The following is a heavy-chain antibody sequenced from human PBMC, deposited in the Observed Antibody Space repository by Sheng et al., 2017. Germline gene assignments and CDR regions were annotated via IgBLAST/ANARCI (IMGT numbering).Heavy chain of an antibody. D-gene: IGHD4-17*01. CDR2: IGTTSSYI. CDR3: VREIHGDYPFDY. Sequence: EVQLVESGGGLVKPGGSLRLSCAASGFTFSAYSMNWVRQAPGKGLEWVSSIGTTSSYIYYVDSVKGRFTISRDNAKNSLYLQMNSLRAEDTAVYYCVREIHGDYPFDYWGQGTLVTVSS. CDR1: GFTFSAYS. J-gene: IGHJ4*02. V-gene: IGHV3-21*01.